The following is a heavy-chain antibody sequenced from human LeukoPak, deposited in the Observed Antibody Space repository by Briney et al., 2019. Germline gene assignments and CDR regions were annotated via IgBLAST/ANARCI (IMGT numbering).Heavy chain of an antibody. CDR3: ARALYGSGSYYNIDY. Sequence: SETLSLTCAVYGGPFSGYYWSWIRQPPGKGLEWIGEINHSGSTNYNPSLKSRVTISVDTSKNQFSLKLSSVTAADTAVYYCARALYGSGSYYNIDYWGQGTLVTVSA. CDR1: GGPFSGYY. J-gene: IGHJ4*02. V-gene: IGHV4-34*01. CDR2: INHSGST. D-gene: IGHD3-10*01.